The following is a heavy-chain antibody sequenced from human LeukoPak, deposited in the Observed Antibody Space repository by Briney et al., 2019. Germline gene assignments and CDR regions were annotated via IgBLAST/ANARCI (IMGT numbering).Heavy chain of an antibody. CDR2: INPNSGGT. V-gene: IGHV1-2*02. CDR1: GYTFTGYY. CDR3: ARSAVLVVVAATHSDY. Sequence: ASVKVSCKASGYTFTGYYMHWVRQAPGQGLEWMGWINPNSGGTNYAQKFQGRVTMTRDTSISTAYMELSRLRSDDTAVYYCARSAVLVVVAATHSDYWGQGTLVTVSS. J-gene: IGHJ4*02. D-gene: IGHD2-15*01.